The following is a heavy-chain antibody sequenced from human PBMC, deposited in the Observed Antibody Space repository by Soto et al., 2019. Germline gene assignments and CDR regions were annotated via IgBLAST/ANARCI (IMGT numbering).Heavy chain of an antibody. Sequence: QVQLVQSGAEVKKPGASVKVSCKASGYTFTRSGISWVRQAPGQGPEWMGWISSYNGDTNYAQTFQGRVTMTTDTSTSTAYVELRSLRSDDTAVYYCAREGVAPYYYYGMDVCGQGTPVTVSS. CDR2: ISSYNGDT. D-gene: IGHD5-12*01. CDR1: GYTFTRSG. V-gene: IGHV1-18*01. CDR3: AREGVAPYYYYGMDV. J-gene: IGHJ6*02.